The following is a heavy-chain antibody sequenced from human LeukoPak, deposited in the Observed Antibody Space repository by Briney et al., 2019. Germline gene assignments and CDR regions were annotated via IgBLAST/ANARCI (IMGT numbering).Heavy chain of an antibody. Sequence: EASVKVSCKASGYTFTSYDINWVRQATGQGHEWMGWMNPNSGNTGYAQKFQGRVTITRNTSISTAYMELSSLRSEDTAVYYCARVGSSSWFSPYYYYYYMDVWGKGTTVTVSS. CDR1: GYTFTSYD. J-gene: IGHJ6*03. CDR2: MNPNSGNT. D-gene: IGHD6-13*01. V-gene: IGHV1-8*03. CDR3: ARVGSSSWFSPYYYYYYMDV.